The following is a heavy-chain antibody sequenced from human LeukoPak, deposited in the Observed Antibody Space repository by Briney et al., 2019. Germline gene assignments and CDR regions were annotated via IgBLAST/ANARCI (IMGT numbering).Heavy chain of an antibody. D-gene: IGHD6-19*01. Sequence: ASVKVSCKASGYIFTSYGISWVRQAPGQGLEWMGWISAYNGNTNYAQKLQGRVTMTTDTSTSTAYMELRSLRSDDTAVYYCARDQWLVLNYYGMDVWGQGTTVTVSS. CDR1: GYIFTSYG. V-gene: IGHV1-18*01. CDR3: ARDQWLVLNYYGMDV. CDR2: ISAYNGNT. J-gene: IGHJ6*02.